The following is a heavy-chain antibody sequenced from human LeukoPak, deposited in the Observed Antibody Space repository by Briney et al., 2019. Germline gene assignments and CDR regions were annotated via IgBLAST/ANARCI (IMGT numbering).Heavy chain of an antibody. J-gene: IGHJ4*02. V-gene: IGHV3-21*01. CDR3: ARAAWCSSTSCHYFDY. CDR1: GFTFSSYS. CDR2: ISSSSSYI. D-gene: IGHD2-2*01. Sequence: GGSLRLSCVASGFTFSSYSMNWVRQAPGKGLEWVSSISSSSSYIYYADSVKGRFTISRDNAKNSLYLQMNSLRAEDTAVYYCARAAWCSSTSCHYFDYWGQGTLVTVSS.